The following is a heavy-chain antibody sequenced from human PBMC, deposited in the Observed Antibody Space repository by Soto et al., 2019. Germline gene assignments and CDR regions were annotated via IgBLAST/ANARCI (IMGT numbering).Heavy chain of an antibody. CDR2: INPNSGNI. CDR1: GNTFTSYD. Sequence: QVQLVQSGAEVKKPGASVKVSCKASGNTFTSYDINWVRQATGHGLEWMGWINPNSGNIGYAQKFQGRVTMTRDTAIRTAYMEVSRLRSDDTAVYYCARGRASGSYYLLDYRGQGTLVTVSS. J-gene: IGHJ4*02. CDR3: ARGRASGSYYLLDY. V-gene: IGHV1-8*01. D-gene: IGHD3-10*01.